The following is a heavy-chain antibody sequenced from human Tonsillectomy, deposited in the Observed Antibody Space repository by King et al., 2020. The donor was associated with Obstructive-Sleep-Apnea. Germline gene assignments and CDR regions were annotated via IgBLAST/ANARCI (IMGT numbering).Heavy chain of an antibody. V-gene: IGHV4-39*07. Sequence: QLQESGPGLVKPSETLSLTCTVSGGSISSSSYYWGWIRQPPGKGLEYIGTIYYSGSTYYNTSLKSRVTISVDTSKNQFSRRRGSVTAADTSVYYCARSLTGDFYAMEVWGQGTTVTVSS. CDR1: GGSISSSSYY. D-gene: IGHD7-27*01. J-gene: IGHJ6*02. CDR3: ARSLTGDFYAMEV. CDR2: IYYSGST.